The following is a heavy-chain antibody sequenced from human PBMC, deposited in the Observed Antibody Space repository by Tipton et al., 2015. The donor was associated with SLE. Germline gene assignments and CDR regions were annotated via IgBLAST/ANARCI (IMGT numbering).Heavy chain of an antibody. D-gene: IGHD1-26*01. V-gene: IGHV4-39*07. CDR1: GASVSSSVYS. Sequence: TLSLTCTVSGASVSSSVYSWGWIRQPPGKGLQWIGAMFYTGSAHYNPSLKGRVAISVDTSKNQFSLKLSSVTAADTAVYYCARAPEWEGDAFDIWGQGTMVTVSS. CDR3: ARAPEWEGDAFDI. CDR2: MFYTGSA. J-gene: IGHJ3*02.